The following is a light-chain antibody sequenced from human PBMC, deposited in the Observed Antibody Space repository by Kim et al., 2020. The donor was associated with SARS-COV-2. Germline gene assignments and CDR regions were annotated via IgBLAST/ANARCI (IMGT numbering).Light chain of an antibody. Sequence: SVYPRQTASITCSGDELGDKYACWYQQKPGQSPVLVIYQDSKRPSGIPERFSGSNSGNTATLTIGGTQAMDEADYYCQAWDSSTVVFGGGTRLTVL. CDR1: ELGDKY. CDR3: QAWDSSTVV. V-gene: IGLV3-1*01. CDR2: QDS. J-gene: IGLJ2*01.